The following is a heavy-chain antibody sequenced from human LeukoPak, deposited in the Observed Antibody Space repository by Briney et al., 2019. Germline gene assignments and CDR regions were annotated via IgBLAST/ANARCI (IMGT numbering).Heavy chain of an antibody. CDR2: IKQDGSEK. V-gene: IGHV3-7*03. Sequence: PGGSLRLSCAASGFTFSSYWMSWVRQAPGKGLEWVANIKQDGSEKYYVDSVKGRFTISRDNAKNSLYLQMNSLRAEDTAVYYCARPPSTYSGYDWYYFDYWGQGTLVTVSS. D-gene: IGHD5-12*01. CDR3: ARPPSTYSGYDWYYFDY. CDR1: GFTFSSYW. J-gene: IGHJ4*02.